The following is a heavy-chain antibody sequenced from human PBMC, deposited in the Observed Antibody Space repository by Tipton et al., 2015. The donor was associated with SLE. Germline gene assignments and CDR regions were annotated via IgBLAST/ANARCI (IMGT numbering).Heavy chain of an antibody. CDR1: GGSFSTYH. V-gene: IGHV4-34*01. D-gene: IGHD1-7*01. J-gene: IGHJ6*04. CDR2: INQSGST. Sequence: TLSLTCAVYGGSFSTYHWSWIRQPPGKGLEWIGEINQSGSTNYNPSLKSRVTISEDRSEKQISLKLTSVTAADTAVYYCARATDWNLSPDVWGKGTTVTVSS. CDR3: ARATDWNLSPDV.